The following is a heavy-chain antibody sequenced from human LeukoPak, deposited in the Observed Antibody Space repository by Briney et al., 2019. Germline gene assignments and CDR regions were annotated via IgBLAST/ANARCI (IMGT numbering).Heavy chain of an antibody. CDR1: GFTFSSYG. J-gene: IGHJ4*02. V-gene: IGHV3-30*03. CDR2: ISHDGSNK. Sequence: GGSLRLSCSASGFTFSSYGMHWVRQATGKGLEWSAVISHDGSNKYYADSVKGRFTISRDNYKNTLYLQMNSLRAEDTAVYYYARGVLQWLSFDYWGQGALVTVSS. D-gene: IGHD6-19*01. CDR3: ARGVLQWLSFDY.